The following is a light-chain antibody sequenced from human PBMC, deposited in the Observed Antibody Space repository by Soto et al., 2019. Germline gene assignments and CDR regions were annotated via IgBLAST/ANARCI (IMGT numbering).Light chain of an antibody. CDR3: AAWDDSLNGVV. CDR1: ISNIGSNT. J-gene: IGLJ2*01. Sequence: QSVLTQPPSASGTPGQRVTISCSGGISNIGSNTVNWYQQLPGTAPKLLIYSNNQRPSGVPDRFSGSKSGTSASLAISGLQSEDEADYYCAAWDDSLNGVVFGGGTQLTVL. CDR2: SNN. V-gene: IGLV1-44*01.